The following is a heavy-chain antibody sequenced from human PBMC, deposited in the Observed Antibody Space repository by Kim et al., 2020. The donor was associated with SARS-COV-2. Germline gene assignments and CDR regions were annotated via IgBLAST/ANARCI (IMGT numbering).Heavy chain of an antibody. V-gene: IGHV3-23*01. CDR1: GFTFSSYA. J-gene: IGHJ4*02. CDR3: AKDLLADSSGYYLPYFDY. Sequence: GGSLRLSCAASGFTFSSYAMSWVRQAPGKGLEWVSAISGSGGSTYYADSVKGRFTISRDNSKNTLYLQMNSLRAEDTAVYYCAKDLLADSSGYYLPYFDYWGQGTLVTVSS. D-gene: IGHD3-22*01. CDR2: ISGSGGST.